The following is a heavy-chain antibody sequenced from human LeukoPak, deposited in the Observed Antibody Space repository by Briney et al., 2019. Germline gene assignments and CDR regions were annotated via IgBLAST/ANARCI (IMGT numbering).Heavy chain of an antibody. Sequence: SETLSLTCTVSGGSISSYYLSWIRQPPGKGLEWIGYIHYSGSTHYNPSLKSRVTISVDTSKNQFSLKLSSVTAADTAVYYCARASWYYDSSGYYSGNWFDPWGQGTLVSVSS. CDR2: IHYSGST. CDR1: GGSISSYY. CDR3: ARASWYYDSSGYYSGNWFDP. J-gene: IGHJ5*02. V-gene: IGHV4-59*01. D-gene: IGHD3-22*01.